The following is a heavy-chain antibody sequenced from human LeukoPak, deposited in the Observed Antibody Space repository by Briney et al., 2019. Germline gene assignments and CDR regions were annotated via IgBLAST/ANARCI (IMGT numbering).Heavy chain of an antibody. J-gene: IGHJ4*02. CDR1: GYTLTELS. D-gene: IGHD6-13*01. Sequence: ASVKVSCKVSGYTLTELSMHWVRQAPGKGLEWMGGFDPEDGETIYAQKFQGRVTMTEDTSTDTAYMELSSLRSEDTAVYYCATYTYPGIVAAGPLYYFDYWGQGTLVTVSS. CDR2: FDPEDGET. CDR3: ATYTYPGIVAAGPLYYFDY. V-gene: IGHV1-24*01.